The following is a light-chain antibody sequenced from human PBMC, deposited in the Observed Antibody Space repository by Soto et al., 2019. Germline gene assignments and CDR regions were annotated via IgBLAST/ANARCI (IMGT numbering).Light chain of an antibody. Sequence: QPALTQPASVSGSPGQSITISCTGTSSDVGTYNLVSWYQQHPGKAPKLIIYEGSKRPSGVSNRFSGSKSGNTASLTISGLQAEDEADYYCCSYAGSRSYVFGTGTKVTVL. CDR2: EGS. CDR1: SSDVGTYNL. J-gene: IGLJ1*01. V-gene: IGLV2-23*01. CDR3: CSYAGSRSYV.